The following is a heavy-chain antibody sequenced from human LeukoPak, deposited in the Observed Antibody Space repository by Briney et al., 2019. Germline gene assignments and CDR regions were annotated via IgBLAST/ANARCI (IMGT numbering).Heavy chain of an antibody. J-gene: IGHJ4*02. CDR2: IKQDGSEE. CDR1: GFTISSYW. Sequence: GGSLRLSCVASGFTISSYWMHWVRQAPGKGLEWVANIKQDGSEEYYVDSVKGRFTISRDNAKNSLYLQMNSLRAEDTAVYYCARRYFDYWGQGILVTVST. CDR3: ARRYFDY. V-gene: IGHV3-7*03.